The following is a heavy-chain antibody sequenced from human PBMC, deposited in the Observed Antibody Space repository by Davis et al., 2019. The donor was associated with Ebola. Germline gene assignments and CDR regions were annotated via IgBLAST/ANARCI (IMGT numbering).Heavy chain of an antibody. D-gene: IGHD5-12*01. CDR1: GDSVSGGSGG. V-gene: IGHV6-1*01. Sequence: HSQTLSLTCDISGDSVSGGSGGWNWLRQSPSRGLEWLGRTYYSSKWYDGYAESVKSRINISPDTAKNQFSLHLNSVTPEDTAVYYCARGWLRSGLDVWGKGAAVTVSS. J-gene: IGHJ6*04. CDR2: TYYSSKWYD. CDR3: ARGWLRSGLDV.